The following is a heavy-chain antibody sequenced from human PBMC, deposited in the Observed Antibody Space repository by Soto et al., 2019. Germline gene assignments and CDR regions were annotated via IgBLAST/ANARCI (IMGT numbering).Heavy chain of an antibody. CDR3: ARGEWLPDNYYYYMDV. CDR2: IGTAGDT. J-gene: IGHJ6*03. Sequence: GESLKISCAASGFTFSSYDMHWVRQATGKGLEWVSAIGTAGDTYYPGSVKGRFTISRENAKNSLYLQMNSLRAGDTAVYYCARGEWLPDNYYYYMDVWGKGTTVTVSS. D-gene: IGHD5-12*01. V-gene: IGHV3-13*01. CDR1: GFTFSSYD.